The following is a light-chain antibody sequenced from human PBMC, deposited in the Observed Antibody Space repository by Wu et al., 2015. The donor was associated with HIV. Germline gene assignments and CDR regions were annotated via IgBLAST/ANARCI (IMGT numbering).Light chain of an antibody. J-gene: IGKJ2*03. V-gene: IGKV3-11*01. CDR1: QRVSIY. Sequence: EIVLTQSPATLSVSPGERVTLSCRTSQRVSIYIVWYQQKPGQAPRLLMYDSSNRATGIPARFSGSGSGTDFTLSINSLEPEDFAVYYCQQYGSSPHSFGQGTKLEIK. CDR2: DSS. CDR3: QQYGSSPHS.